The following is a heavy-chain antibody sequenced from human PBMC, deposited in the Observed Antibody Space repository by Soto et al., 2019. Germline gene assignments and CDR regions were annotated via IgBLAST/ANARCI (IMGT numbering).Heavy chain of an antibody. Sequence: LSLTCAVYGGSFSGYYWSWIRQPPGKGLEWIGEINHSGSTNYNPSLKSRVTISVDTSKNQFSLKLSSVTAADTAVYYCARGGVVKSNWFDPWGQGTLVTVSS. CDR1: GGSFSGYY. CDR2: INHSGST. CDR3: ARGGVVKSNWFDP. D-gene: IGHD2-21*01. V-gene: IGHV4-34*01. J-gene: IGHJ5*02.